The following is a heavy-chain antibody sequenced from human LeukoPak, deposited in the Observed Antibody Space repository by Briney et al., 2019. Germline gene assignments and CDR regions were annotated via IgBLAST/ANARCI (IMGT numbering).Heavy chain of an antibody. CDR1: GGSISSQY. CDR3: ARTSYHYNSGDYGWYFDY. J-gene: IGHJ4*02. V-gene: IGHV4-59*11. CDR2: IYYSGIT. Sequence: PSETLSRTCTVSGGSISSQYWSLIRQPPGKGLEWIGYIYYSGITKHSPSLKSRVTISVDTSKNQFSLRLTSVTAADTAVYYCARTSYHYNSGDYGWYFDYWGQGTLVTVSA. D-gene: IGHD3-10*01.